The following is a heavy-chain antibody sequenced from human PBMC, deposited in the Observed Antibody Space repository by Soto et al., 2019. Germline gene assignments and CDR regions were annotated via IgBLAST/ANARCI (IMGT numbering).Heavy chain of an antibody. J-gene: IGHJ6*02. CDR3: ARLGPSVVAEGYYYGMDV. CDR1: GYSFTSYW. V-gene: IGHV5-51*01. CDR2: IYPGDSDT. Sequence: GESLKISCKGSGYSFTSYWIGWVRQMPGKGLEWMGIIYPGDSDTRYSPSFQGQVTISADKSISTAYLQWSSLKASDTAMYYFARLGPSVVAEGYYYGMDVWGQGTTVTVSS. D-gene: IGHD2-2*01.